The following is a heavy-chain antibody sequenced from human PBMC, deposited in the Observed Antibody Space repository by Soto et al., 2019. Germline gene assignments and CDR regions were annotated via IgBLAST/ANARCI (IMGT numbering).Heavy chain of an antibody. J-gene: IGHJ5*02. CDR1: GYTFSSYY. Sequence: ASVKVSCKASGYTFSSYYFSWVRRAPGQGLEWMGWISGYNGNINYAQKFQGRVTMTTDTSTSTAYMELRSLRFDDTAVYYCARMVRGENWFDPWAREPWSPSPQ. D-gene: IGHD3-10*01. V-gene: IGHV1-18*01. CDR2: ISGYNGNI. CDR3: ARMVRGENWFDP.